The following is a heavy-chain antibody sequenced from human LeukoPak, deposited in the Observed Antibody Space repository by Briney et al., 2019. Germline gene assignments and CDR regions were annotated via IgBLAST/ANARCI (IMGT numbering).Heavy chain of an antibody. Sequence: SETLSLTCTVSGGSISSNIYYWGWIRQPPGKGLEWIGSIHYSGSTYYNPSLKSRVTISVDTSKNQFSLKLSSVTAADTAVYYCARYLKRVTGITIFGVVRGAMDVWGKGTTVTVSS. CDR2: IHYSGST. J-gene: IGHJ6*03. CDR1: GGSISSNIYY. D-gene: IGHD3-3*01. V-gene: IGHV4-39*07. CDR3: ARYLKRVTGITIFGVVRGAMDV.